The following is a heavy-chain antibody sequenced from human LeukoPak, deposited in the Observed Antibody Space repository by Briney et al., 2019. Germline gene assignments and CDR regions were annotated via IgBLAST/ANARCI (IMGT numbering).Heavy chain of an antibody. CDR2: IWYDGSNK. CDR1: GFTFSSYG. CDR3: AKWGLDYYGSGSHFYYYYYMDV. V-gene: IGHV3-33*06. J-gene: IGHJ6*03. D-gene: IGHD3-10*01. Sequence: GRSLRLSCAASGFTFSSYGMHWVRQALGKGLEWVAVIWYDGSNKYYADSVKGRFTISRDNSKNTLYLQMNSLRAEDTAVYYCAKWGLDYYGSGSHFYYYYYMDVWGKGTTVTVSS.